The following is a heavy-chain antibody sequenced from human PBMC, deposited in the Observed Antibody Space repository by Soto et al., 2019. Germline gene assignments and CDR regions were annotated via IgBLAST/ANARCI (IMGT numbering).Heavy chain of an antibody. V-gene: IGHV4-59*01. D-gene: IGHD2-15*01. Sequence: QVQLQESGPGLVKPSETLSLTCTVSGGSISNYYWSWVRQPPGKGLEWIGYIYDSGSTNYNPSLKCRVTISVDTSKNQFSLRLTSVTAADTAVYYCAAARRYWGQGTLVNVYS. J-gene: IGHJ4*02. CDR3: AAARRY. CDR2: IYDSGST. CDR1: GGSISNYY.